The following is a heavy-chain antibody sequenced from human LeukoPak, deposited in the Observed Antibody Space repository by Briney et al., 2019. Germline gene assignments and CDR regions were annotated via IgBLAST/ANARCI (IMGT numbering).Heavy chain of an antibody. D-gene: IGHD3-9*01. V-gene: IGHV1-46*01. CDR2: INPSGGST. J-gene: IGHJ4*02. CDR3: AGSGGILTGYGYFDY. CDR1: GYTFTTYY. Sequence: ASVKVSCKASGYTFTTYYMHWVRQAPGQGLEWMGIINPSGGSTTYAQKFQGRVTITADKSTSTAYMELSSLRSEDTAVYYCAGSGGILTGYGYFDYWGQGTLVTVSS.